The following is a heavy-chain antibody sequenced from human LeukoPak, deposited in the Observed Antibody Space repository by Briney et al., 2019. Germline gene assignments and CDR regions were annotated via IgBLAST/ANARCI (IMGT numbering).Heavy chain of an antibody. CDR1: GFTFSRYL. CDR3: ARGGSGVFDY. D-gene: IGHD6-19*01. Sequence: GGSLRLSCAASGFTFSRYLMTWVRQAPGKGLEWVADINQDGSEKYYVDSVKGRFTISRDNAKNSLYLQLNSLRAEDTAVYYCARGGSGVFDYWGQGILVTVSS. CDR2: INQDGSEK. J-gene: IGHJ4*02. V-gene: IGHV3-7*01.